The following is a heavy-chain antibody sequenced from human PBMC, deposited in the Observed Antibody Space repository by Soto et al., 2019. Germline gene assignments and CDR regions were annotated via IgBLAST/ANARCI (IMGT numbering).Heavy chain of an antibody. V-gene: IGHV1-18*04. Sequence: QVQLVQSGAEVKKPGASVKVSCKASGYTFTSYGISWVRQAPGQGLEWMGWISAYNGNTNYAQKLQGRVTMTTDTSTSTDYMELRSLRSDDTAVYYCARDRIAVADYYYYGMDVWGQGTTVTVSS. CDR2: ISAYNGNT. J-gene: IGHJ6*02. D-gene: IGHD6-19*01. CDR3: ARDRIAVADYYYYGMDV. CDR1: GYTFTSYG.